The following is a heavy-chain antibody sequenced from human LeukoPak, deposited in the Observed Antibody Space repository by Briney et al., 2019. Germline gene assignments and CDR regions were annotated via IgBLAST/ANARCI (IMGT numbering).Heavy chain of an antibody. V-gene: IGHV3-33*01. J-gene: IGHJ4*02. Sequence: PGGSLRLSCAASEFTVTSYGMHWVRQAPGKGLEWVAVIWYDGSNKFYADSVKGRFTISRDNSKNTLYLQMNSLRVEDTAVYYCARDKFGGSSSLIDYWGQGTLVTVSS. CDR2: IWYDGSNK. CDR1: EFTVTSYG. CDR3: ARDKFGGSSSLIDY. D-gene: IGHD6-13*01.